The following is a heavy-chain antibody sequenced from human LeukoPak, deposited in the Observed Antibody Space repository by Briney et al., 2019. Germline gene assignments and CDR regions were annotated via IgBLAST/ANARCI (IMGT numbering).Heavy chain of an antibody. V-gene: IGHV3-20*04. D-gene: IGHD3-10*01. CDR3: ARIVSGDYFDF. CDR1: GFTFDNYG. J-gene: IGHJ4*02. Sequence: GGSLRLSCAASGFTFDNYGMTWVRLVPGKGLEWVSGINWNGGSAGYADSVKGRLTVSRDNAKSFLYLQMNSLRAEDTALYYCARIVSGDYFDFWGQGSLVTVSS. CDR2: INWNGGSA.